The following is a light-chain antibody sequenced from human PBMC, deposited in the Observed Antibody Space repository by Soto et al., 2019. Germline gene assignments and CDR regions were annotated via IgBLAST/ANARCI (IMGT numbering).Light chain of an antibody. CDR2: GAS. V-gene: IGKV1-39*01. J-gene: IGKJ2*01. CDR1: QSITTH. CDR3: QQSYSIPYT. Sequence: DIQMTQSPSSLSASVGDRVTITCRASQSITTHLNWYQQRPGRAPKLLIYGASNLQSGVPSGFSGSGSGTDFALTIRNLQPDDFATYYCQQSYSIPYTFGQGTKLEIK.